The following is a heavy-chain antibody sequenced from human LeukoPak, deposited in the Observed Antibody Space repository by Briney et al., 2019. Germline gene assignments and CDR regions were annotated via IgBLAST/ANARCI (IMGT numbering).Heavy chain of an antibody. D-gene: IGHD6-13*01. V-gene: IGHV4-61*02. CDR3: ARDQWSSSSQRNIDY. J-gene: IGHJ4*02. CDR2: IYTSGST. CDR1: GGSISSDNYY. Sequence: SETLSLTCTVSGGSISSDNYYWSWIRQPAGKGLEWIGRIYTSGSTNYNPSLKSRVTMSLDTSKNQFSLNLSSVTAADTAVYYCARDQWSSSSQRNIDYWGQGTLVTVSS.